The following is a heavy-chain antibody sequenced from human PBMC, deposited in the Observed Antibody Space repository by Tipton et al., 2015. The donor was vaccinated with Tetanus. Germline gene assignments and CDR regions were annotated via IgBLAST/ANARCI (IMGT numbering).Heavy chain of an antibody. V-gene: IGHV4-31*11. D-gene: IGHD1-26*01. CDR3: ARGLPREPFYFDY. CDR1: GVSIRSSTYF. J-gene: IGHJ4*02. CDR2: IHYSGST. Sequence: TLSLTCAVSGVSIRSSTYFWGWIRQPPGKGLEWIGNIHYSGSTFYNPSLKSRVTISVDTSKNQFSLKLNSVTAADTAVYYCARGLPREPFYFDYWGQGKQVSVSS.